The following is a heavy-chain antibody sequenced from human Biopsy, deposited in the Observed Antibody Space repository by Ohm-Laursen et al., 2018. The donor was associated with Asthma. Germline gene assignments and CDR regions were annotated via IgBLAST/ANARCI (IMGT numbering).Heavy chain of an antibody. D-gene: IGHD2-2*01. CDR3: ARKAGSCISRTCYSLDF. CDR1: GGTFNTYV. V-gene: IGHV1-69*01. J-gene: IGHJ4*02. Sequence: SSVKVSCKSLGGTFNTYVIGWVRQAPGQGLEWMGGINSVFGTTTYPQKFQDRVTITADDSKSTVYMELSSLRSEDTAVYYCARKAGSCISRTCYSLDFWGQGTLVTVSS. CDR2: INSVFGTT.